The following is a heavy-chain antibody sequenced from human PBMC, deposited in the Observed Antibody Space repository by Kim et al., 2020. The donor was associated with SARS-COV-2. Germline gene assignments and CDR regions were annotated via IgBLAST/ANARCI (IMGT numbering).Heavy chain of an antibody. Sequence: ASVKVSCKASGYTFTSYAMHWVRRAPGQRLEWMGWINAGNGNTKYSQKFQGRVTITRDTSASTAYMELSSLRSEDTAVYYCARVGYSYGPYYYGMDVWGQGTTVTVSS. J-gene: IGHJ6*02. D-gene: IGHD5-18*01. CDR3: ARVGYSYGPYYYGMDV. V-gene: IGHV1-3*01. CDR2: INAGNGNT. CDR1: GYTFTSYA.